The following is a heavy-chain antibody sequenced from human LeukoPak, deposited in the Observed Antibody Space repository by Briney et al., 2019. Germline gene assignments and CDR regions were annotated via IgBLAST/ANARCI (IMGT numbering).Heavy chain of an antibody. CDR1: GLAFSSQA. Sequence: GGSLRLSCAASGLAFSSQAMGWVRQAPGKGLEWVSAISDGGGSTYYADSVKGRFTISRDNSKNTLFLQMNSLRAEDTAVYYCAKDARRTSGWYFFDYWGQGTLVTVSS. CDR3: AKDARRTSGWYFFDY. V-gene: IGHV3-23*01. J-gene: IGHJ4*02. D-gene: IGHD6-19*01. CDR2: ISDGGGST.